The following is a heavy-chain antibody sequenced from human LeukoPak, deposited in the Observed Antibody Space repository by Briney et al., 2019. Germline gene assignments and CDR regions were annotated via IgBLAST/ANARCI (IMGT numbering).Heavy chain of an antibody. V-gene: IGHV4-31*03. CDR2: IYYSGST. Sequence: SETLSLTCTVSGGSISSGGYYWSWIRQHPGRGLEWIGYIYYSGSTYYNPSLKSRVTISVDTSKNQFSLKLSSVTAADTAVYYCATYYYDSSGYTLAGESHFFDYWGQGTLVTVSS. J-gene: IGHJ4*02. D-gene: IGHD3-22*01. CDR1: GGSISSGGYY. CDR3: ATYYYDSSGYTLAGESHFFDY.